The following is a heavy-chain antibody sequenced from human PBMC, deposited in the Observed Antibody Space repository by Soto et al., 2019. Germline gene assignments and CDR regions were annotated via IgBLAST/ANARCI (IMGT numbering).Heavy chain of an antibody. CDR2: ISGSGSRT. Sequence: GGSLRLSCAASGFTFSSSVMSWVRQAPGKGLEWVSGISGSGSRTYYAESVKGRFTISRDNSKNTLYLQMNSLRADDTAVYYCAKDDGYSGYDEFDSWGQGSLVTVSS. CDR3: AKDDGYSGYDEFDS. V-gene: IGHV3-23*01. CDR1: GFTFSSSV. D-gene: IGHD5-12*01. J-gene: IGHJ4*02.